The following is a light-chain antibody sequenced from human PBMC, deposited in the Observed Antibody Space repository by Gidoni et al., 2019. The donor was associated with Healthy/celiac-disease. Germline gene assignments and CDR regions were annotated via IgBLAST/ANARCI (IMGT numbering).Light chain of an antibody. J-gene: IGLJ1*01. CDR1: SSNIGSNT. Sequence: QSVLPQPPSASGTPGQRVTISCSGSSSNIGSNTVNWYQQLPGTAPKLLIYSNNQRPSGVLDRFSGSKSGTSASLAISGLQSEDEADYYCAAWDDSLMGYVFGTGTKVTVL. CDR3: AAWDDSLMGYV. CDR2: SNN. V-gene: IGLV1-44*01.